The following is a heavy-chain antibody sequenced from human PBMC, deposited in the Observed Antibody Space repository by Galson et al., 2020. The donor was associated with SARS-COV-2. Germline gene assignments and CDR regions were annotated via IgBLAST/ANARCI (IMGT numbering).Heavy chain of an antibody. J-gene: IGHJ4*02. CDR3: AKTGVDIVVVPTACHIDY. V-gene: IGHV3-23*01. D-gene: IGHD2-2*03. CDR1: GFTFSSYA. CDR2: ISGSGGST. Sequence: GGSLRLSCAASGFTFSSYAMTWVRQAPGKGLEWVSAISGSGGSTYYAHSVKGRFTISRDNSKNTLYLQMNSLRAEDTATYYCAKTGVDIVVVPTACHIDYWGQGTLVTVSS.